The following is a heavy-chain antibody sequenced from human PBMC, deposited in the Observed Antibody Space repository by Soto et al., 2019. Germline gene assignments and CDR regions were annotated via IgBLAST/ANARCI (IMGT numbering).Heavy chain of an antibody. CDR3: ASRIHYTGTWFDT. CDR2: IYYSGTT. D-gene: IGHD2-8*02. V-gene: IGHV4-30-4*01. J-gene: IGHJ5*02. CDR1: GGSISSGDYY. Sequence: PSETLSLTCTVSGGSISSGDYYWSWIRQPPGKGLEWIGYIYYSGTTYYNPSLKSRVTMSVDKSKSQFSLKLSSVTAEDTAVYYCASRIHYTGTWFDTWGQGTLVTVSS.